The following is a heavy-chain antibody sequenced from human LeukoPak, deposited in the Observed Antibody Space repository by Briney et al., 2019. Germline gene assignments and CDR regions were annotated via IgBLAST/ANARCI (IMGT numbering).Heavy chain of an antibody. CDR3: ARDPVGAAGDFDY. V-gene: IGHV3-74*01. D-gene: IGHD1-26*01. J-gene: IGHJ4*02. Sequence: GGSLRLSCAASGFTFSTYWMHWVRQAPGKGLVWVSRINTDGSTTDYADSVKGRFTMSRDNAKNTLYLQMSSPRAEDTALYYCARDPVGAAGDFDYWGQGTLVTVAS. CDR1: GFTFSTYW. CDR2: INTDGSTT.